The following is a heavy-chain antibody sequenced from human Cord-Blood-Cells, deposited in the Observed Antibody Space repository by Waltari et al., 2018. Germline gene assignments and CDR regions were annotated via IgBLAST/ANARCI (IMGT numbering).Heavy chain of an antibody. CDR2: ISSSSSYI. D-gene: IGHD2-15*01. CDR3: ARDRGLLYYFDY. CDR1: GFTFSSYS. J-gene: IGHJ4*02. V-gene: IGHV3-21*01. Sequence: VQLVESGGGLVKPGGSLRLSCAASGFTFSSYSMNWVRQAPGKGLEWVSSISSSSSYIYYADSVKGRFTISRDNAKNSLYLQMNSLRAEDTAVYYCARDRGLLYYFDYWGQGTLVTVSS.